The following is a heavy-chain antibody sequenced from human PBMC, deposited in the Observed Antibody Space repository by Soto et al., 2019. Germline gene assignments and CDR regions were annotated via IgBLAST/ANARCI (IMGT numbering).Heavy chain of an antibody. Sequence: SVKVSCKASGGTFSRYAISWVRQAPGQGLEWMGGIIPIFGTANYAQKFQGRVTITADKSTSTAYMELSSLRSEDTAVYYCARAMVRGVIIIPGMDVWGQGTTVTVSS. CDR3: ARAMVRGVIIIPGMDV. D-gene: IGHD3-10*01. J-gene: IGHJ6*02. V-gene: IGHV1-69*06. CDR2: IIPIFGTA. CDR1: GGTFSRYA.